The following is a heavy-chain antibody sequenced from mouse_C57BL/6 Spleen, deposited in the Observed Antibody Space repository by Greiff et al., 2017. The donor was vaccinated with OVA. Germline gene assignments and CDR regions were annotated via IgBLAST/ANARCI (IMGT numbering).Heavy chain of an antibody. J-gene: IGHJ2*01. CDR2: IYPSDSET. CDR3: ARGGANWDFDY. CDR1: GYTFTSYW. V-gene: IGHV1-61*01. D-gene: IGHD4-1*01. Sequence: QVQLQQLGAELVRPGSSVKLSCKASGYTFTSYWMDWVKQRPGQGLEWIGNIYPSDSETHYNQKFKDKATLTVDKSSSTAYMQLSSLTSEDSAVYYCARGGANWDFDYWGQGTTLTVSS.